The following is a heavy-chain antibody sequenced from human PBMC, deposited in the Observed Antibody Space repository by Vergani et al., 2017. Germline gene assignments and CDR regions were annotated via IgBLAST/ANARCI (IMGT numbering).Heavy chain of an antibody. V-gene: IGHV3-23*04. CDR3: ARDQVPAAIRLNVGNYMDV. J-gene: IGHJ6*03. D-gene: IGHD2-2*02. CDR2: LSASDRRT. CDR1: GFTFDDYA. Sequence: EVQLVESGGGLVQPGRSLRLSCAASGFTFDDYAMHWVRQVPGKGLEWVSTLSASDRRTHYADSVKGRFTISRDNSKNTLYLQMSSLRAEDTAVYYCARDQVPAAIRLNVGNYMDVWGKGTTVIVSS.